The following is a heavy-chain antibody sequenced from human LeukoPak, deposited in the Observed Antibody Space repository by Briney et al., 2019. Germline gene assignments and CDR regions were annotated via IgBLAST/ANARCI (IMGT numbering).Heavy chain of an antibody. CDR3: ARARYSWFDP. D-gene: IGHD3-9*01. CDR1: GGSFSGYY. CDR2: INHSGST. V-gene: IGHV4-34*01. Sequence: SETLSLTCAVYGGSFSGYYWSWIRQPPGKGLEWIGEINHSGSTNYNPSLKSRVTISVDTSKNQFSLKLSSVTAADTAVHYCARARYSWFDPWGQGTLVTVSS. J-gene: IGHJ5*02.